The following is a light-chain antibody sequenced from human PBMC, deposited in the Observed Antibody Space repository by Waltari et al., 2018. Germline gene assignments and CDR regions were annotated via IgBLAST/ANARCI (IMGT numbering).Light chain of an antibody. CDR1: LSILHSSENKNY. CDR3: QQYYSTPFT. J-gene: IGKJ3*01. CDR2: GAS. Sequence: DIVMTQSPDSLSVSLGARATINCKSSLSILHSSENKNYLGWYQQKSGQSPKLLIYGASTRESGVPDRFSGSGSGTDFTLTISSLQAEDVAVYYCQQYYSTPFTFGPGTKVDIK. V-gene: IGKV4-1*01.